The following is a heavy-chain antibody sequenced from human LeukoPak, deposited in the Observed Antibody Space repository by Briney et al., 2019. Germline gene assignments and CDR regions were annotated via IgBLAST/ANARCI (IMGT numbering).Heavy chain of an antibody. V-gene: IGHV4-38-2*01. Sequence: LRLSCAASGFTFSDYYMSWIRQPPGKGLEWIGSIYYSGSTYYNPSLKSRVTISVDTSKNQFSLKLSSVTAADTAVYYCARVSGGVAGNFDYWGQGTLVTVSS. J-gene: IGHJ4*02. D-gene: IGHD6-19*01. CDR1: GFTFSDYY. CDR3: ARVSGGVAGNFDY. CDR2: IYYSGST.